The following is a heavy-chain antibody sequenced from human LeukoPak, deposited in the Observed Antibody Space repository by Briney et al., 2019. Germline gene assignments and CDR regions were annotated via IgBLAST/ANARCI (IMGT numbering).Heavy chain of an antibody. CDR1: GFTFSAFA. J-gene: IGHJ4*02. CDR3: ARAGESIAVAGIGY. V-gene: IGHV3-74*01. CDR2: INSDGSST. Sequence: PGGSLRLSCAASGFTFSAFAMTWVRQVPGKGLVWVSRINSDGSSTSYADSVKGRCTISRDNAKNTPYLQMNSLRAEDTAVYYCARAGESIAVAGIGYWGQGTLVTVSS. D-gene: IGHD6-19*01.